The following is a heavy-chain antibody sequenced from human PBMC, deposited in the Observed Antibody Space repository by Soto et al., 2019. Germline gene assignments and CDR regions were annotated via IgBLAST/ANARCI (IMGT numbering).Heavy chain of an antibody. CDR3: ARHGIAAVNWFGP. CDR1: GGSISSSSYY. Sequence: KTSETLSLTCTVSGGSISSSSYYWGWIRQPPGKGLEWIGSIYYSGSTYYNPSLKSRVTISVDTSKNQFSLKLSSVTAADTAVYYCARHGIAAVNWFGPWGQGTLVTVSS. V-gene: IGHV4-39*01. CDR2: IYYSGST. J-gene: IGHJ5*02. D-gene: IGHD6-25*01.